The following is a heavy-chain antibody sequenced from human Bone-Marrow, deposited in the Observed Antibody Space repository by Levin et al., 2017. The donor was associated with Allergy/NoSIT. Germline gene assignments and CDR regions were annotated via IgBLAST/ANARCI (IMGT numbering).Heavy chain of an antibody. Sequence: SVKVSCKASGASFTGSAVQWVRQARGQGLEGIGWIAVGSNSTKYAQKLQERVTITRDMSTSTAYMELSSLRPEDTAVYYCAADPAFYDVLNAKYAFDMWGQGTTVTVSS. CDR1: GASFTGSA. V-gene: IGHV1-58*01. CDR2: IAVGSNST. J-gene: IGHJ3*02. D-gene: IGHD3-9*01. CDR3: AADPAFYDVLNAKYAFDM.